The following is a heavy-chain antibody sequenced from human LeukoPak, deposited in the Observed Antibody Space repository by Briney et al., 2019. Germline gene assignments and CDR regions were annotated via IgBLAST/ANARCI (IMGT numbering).Heavy chain of an antibody. V-gene: IGHV3-7*01. CDR1: GFTFSSYW. CDR3: ARRYCGGDCHSPYFDY. Sequence: GGSLRLSCAASGFTFSSYWMSWVRQAPGKGLEWVANIKEDGSEKYYVDSVKGRFTTSRDNAKNSLYLQMNSLRAEDTAVYYCARRYCGGDCHSPYFDYWGQGTLVTVSS. CDR2: IKEDGSEK. J-gene: IGHJ4*02. D-gene: IGHD2-21*02.